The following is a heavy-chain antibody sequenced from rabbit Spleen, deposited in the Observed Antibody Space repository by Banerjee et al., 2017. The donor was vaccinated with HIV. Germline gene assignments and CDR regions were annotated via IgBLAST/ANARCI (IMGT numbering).Heavy chain of an antibody. CDR2: MDVGSSGNT. J-gene: IGHJ4*01. Sequence: QSLEESGGDLVKPGASLTLTCTASGIDFSSNVYVSWVRQAPGKGLEWITYMDVGSSGNTAYATWAKGRFTISKTSSTTVTLQMTSLTVADTATYFCSRGGRLWGPGTLVTVS. V-gene: IGHV1S40*01. CDR1: GIDFSSNVY. CDR3: SRGGRL.